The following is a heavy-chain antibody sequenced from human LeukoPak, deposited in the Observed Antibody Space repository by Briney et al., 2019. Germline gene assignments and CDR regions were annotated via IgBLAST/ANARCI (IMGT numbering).Heavy chain of an antibody. CDR3: VRAASYYYNSSGYYPNFDY. V-gene: IGHV3-52*01. Sequence: GGSLRLSCAASGFTFSSSWMHWVCQAPEKGLEWVADIKCDGSDKYYVDSVKGRLTISRDNAKNSLYLQANSLRAEDMTVCYCVRAASYYYNSSGYYPNFDYWGQGTLVTVSS. D-gene: IGHD3-22*01. J-gene: IGHJ4*02. CDR2: IKCDGSDK. CDR1: GFTFSSSW.